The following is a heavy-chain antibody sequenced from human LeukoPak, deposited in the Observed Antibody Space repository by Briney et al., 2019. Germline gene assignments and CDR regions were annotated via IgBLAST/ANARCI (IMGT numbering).Heavy chain of an antibody. CDR1: GFTFSSYS. J-gene: IGHJ4*02. V-gene: IGHV3-48*01. CDR3: ARDLDWSPSGFDY. Sequence: GGSLRLSCAASGFTFSSYSMTWVRQAPGKGLEWVSYISSSSSTIYYADSVKGRFTISRDNAKNSLYLQMNSLRAEDTAVYYCARDLDWSPSGFDYWGQGTLVTVSS. CDR2: ISSSSSTI. D-gene: IGHD3-3*01.